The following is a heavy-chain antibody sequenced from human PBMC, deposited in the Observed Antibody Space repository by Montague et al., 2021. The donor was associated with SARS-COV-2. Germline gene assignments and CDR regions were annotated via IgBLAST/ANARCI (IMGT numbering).Heavy chain of an antibody. J-gene: IGHJ4*02. V-gene: IGHV4-59*11. CDR3: ARDLGDRDGGFDY. D-gene: IGHD3-16*01. CDR2: MKSSGST. Sequence: SETLSLTCTVSGASINGHHWSWIRQPPGKGLEWIGYMKSSGSTNYKPSLKSRVTISVDTSKKQVSLKMISVTAADTAVSYCARDLGDRDGGFDYWGQGTLVTVSS. CDR1: GASINGHH.